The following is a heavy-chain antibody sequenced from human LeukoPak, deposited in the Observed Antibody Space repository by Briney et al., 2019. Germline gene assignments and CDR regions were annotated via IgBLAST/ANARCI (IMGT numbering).Heavy chain of an antibody. CDR1: GYTFTSYG. CDR3: ARDVVVVVAATRSNWFDP. V-gene: IGHV1-18*01. Sequence: ASVKVSCKASGYTFTSYGISWVRQAPGQGLGWMGWISAYNGNTNYAQKLQGRVTMTTDTSTSTAYMELRSLRSDDTAVYYCARDVVVVVAATRSNWFDPWGQGTLVTVSS. CDR2: ISAYNGNT. D-gene: IGHD2-15*01. J-gene: IGHJ5*02.